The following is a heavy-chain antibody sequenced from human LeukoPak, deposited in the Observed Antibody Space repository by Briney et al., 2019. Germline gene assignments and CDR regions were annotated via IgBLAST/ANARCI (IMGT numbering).Heavy chain of an antibody. V-gene: IGHV3-23*01. CDR3: ARALGYCSSTSCYGNWFDP. D-gene: IGHD2-2*01. CDR2: ISGSGGST. CDR1: GFSFSSYA. Sequence: GGSLRLSCAAAGFSFSSYAMSWVRQAPGKGLEWVSAISGSGGSTYYADSVKGRFTISRDNSKNTLYLQMNSLRAEDTAVYYCARALGYCSSTSCYGNWFDPRGQGTLVTVSS. J-gene: IGHJ5*02.